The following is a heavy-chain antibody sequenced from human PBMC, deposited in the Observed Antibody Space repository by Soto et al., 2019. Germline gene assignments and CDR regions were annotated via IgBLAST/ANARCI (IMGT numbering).Heavy chain of an antibody. V-gene: IGHV1-69*08. D-gene: IGHD1-1*01. CDR3: ARDKLEGAPASSFDI. CDR2: IIPILGIA. J-gene: IGHJ3*02. Sequence: QVQLVQSGAEVKKPGSSVKVSCKASGGTFSSYTISWVRQAPRQGLEWMGRIIPILGIANYAQKFQGRVTITADKSTSTVYMELSSLRSEDTVVYYCARDKLEGAPASSFDIWGQGTMVTVSS. CDR1: GGTFSSYT.